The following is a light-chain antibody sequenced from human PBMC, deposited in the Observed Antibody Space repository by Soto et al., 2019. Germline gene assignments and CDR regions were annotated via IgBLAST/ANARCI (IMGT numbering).Light chain of an antibody. J-gene: IGLJ3*02. V-gene: IGLV1-40*01. CDR3: QSYDSSLSAVV. CDR1: SSNIGADYD. CDR2: GNS. Sequence: QPVLTQPPSVSGAPGQRVTISCTGSSSNIGADYDVHWYQQLPGTAPKLLIYGNSNRPSGVPDRFSGSKSGTSASLAITGLQAEDEADYYRQSYDSSLSAVVFGGGTKVTVL.